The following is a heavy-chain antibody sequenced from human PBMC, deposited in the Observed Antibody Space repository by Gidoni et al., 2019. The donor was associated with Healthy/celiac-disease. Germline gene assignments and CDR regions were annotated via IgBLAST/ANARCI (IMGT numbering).Heavy chain of an antibody. D-gene: IGHD5-12*01. CDR1: GFTFSSYG. CDR2: ISYDGSNK. J-gene: IGHJ1*01. V-gene: IGHV3-30*18. Sequence: QVQLVESGGGVVQPGRSLRLSCAASGFTFSSYGMHWVRQAPGKGLEWVAVISYDGSNKYYADSVKGRFTISRDNSKNTLYLQMNSLRAEDTAVYYCAKDEGWLQLTVHFQHWGQGTLVTVSS. CDR3: AKDEGWLQLTVHFQH.